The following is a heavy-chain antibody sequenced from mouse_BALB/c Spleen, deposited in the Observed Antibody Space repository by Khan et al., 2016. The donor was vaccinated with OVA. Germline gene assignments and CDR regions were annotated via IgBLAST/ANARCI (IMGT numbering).Heavy chain of an antibody. J-gene: IGHJ4*01. CDR2: IWGGGGT. CDR1: GFSLSRYN. CDR3: ARADKRYGGYYALDY. V-gene: IGHV2-6-4*01. Sequence: QVQLKESGPGLVAPSQSLSITCTVTGFSLSRYNIRWVRQPPGKGLQWLGMIWGGGGTDYNSTPKSRLSISKDNSKSHVFLKVNSLQTQDSAIFSTARADKRYGGYYALDYWGQGTSVTVSS. D-gene: IGHD2-14*01.